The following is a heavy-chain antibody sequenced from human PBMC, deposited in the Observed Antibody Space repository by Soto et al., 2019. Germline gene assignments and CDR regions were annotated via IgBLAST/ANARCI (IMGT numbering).Heavy chain of an antibody. V-gene: IGHV4-34*01. CDR3: ARGVTGTTGMTSFWYYFDY. CDR2: INHSGST. CDR1: GGSFSGYY. Sequence: SETLSLTCAVYGGSFSGYYWSWIRQPPGKGLEWIGEINHSGSTNYNPSLKSRVTISVDTSKNQFSLKLSSVTAADTAVYYCARGVTGTTGMTSFWYYFDYWGQGTLVTVSS. D-gene: IGHD1-1*01. J-gene: IGHJ4*02.